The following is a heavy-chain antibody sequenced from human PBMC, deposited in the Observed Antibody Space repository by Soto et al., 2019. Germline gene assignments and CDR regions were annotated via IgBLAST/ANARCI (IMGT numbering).Heavy chain of an antibody. D-gene: IGHD3-16*01. Sequence: SETLSLTCTVSGGSISSYYWSWIRQPPGKGLEWIGYIYYSGSTNYNPSLKSRVTISVDTSKNQFSLKLSSVTAADTAVYYCARTHYGLYDYWGQGTLVTVSS. CDR1: GGSISSYY. CDR2: IYYSGST. CDR3: ARTHYGLYDY. V-gene: IGHV4-59*01. J-gene: IGHJ4*02.